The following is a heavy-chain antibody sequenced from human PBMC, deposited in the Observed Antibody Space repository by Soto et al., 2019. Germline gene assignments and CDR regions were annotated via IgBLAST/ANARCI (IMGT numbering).Heavy chain of an antibody. J-gene: IGHJ4*02. CDR2: IYYSGST. CDR3: ARGKGYCSSTGCYIYDY. CDR1: GGSISSYY. Sequence: SETLSLTCTVSGGSISSYYWSWIRQPPGKGLERIGYIYYSGSTNYNPSLKSRVTISVDTSKNQFSLRLSSVTAADTAVYYCARGKGYCSSTGCYIYDYWGQGTLVTVSS. D-gene: IGHD2-2*02. V-gene: IGHV4-59*01.